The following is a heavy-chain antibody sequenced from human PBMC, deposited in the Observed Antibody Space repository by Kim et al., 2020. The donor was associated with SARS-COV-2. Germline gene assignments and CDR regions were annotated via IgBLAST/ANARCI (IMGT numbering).Heavy chain of an antibody. Sequence: FQGRATITADESTSTAYMELSSLRSEDTAVYYCARGARMVATTFPYYFDYWGQGTLVTVSS. D-gene: IGHD5-12*01. V-gene: IGHV1-69*01. CDR3: ARGARMVATTFPYYFDY. J-gene: IGHJ4*02.